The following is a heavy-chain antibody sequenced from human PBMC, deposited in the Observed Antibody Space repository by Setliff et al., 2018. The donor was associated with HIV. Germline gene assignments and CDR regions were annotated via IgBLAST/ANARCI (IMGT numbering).Heavy chain of an antibody. D-gene: IGHD3-22*01. CDR3: ASRVYYYDSNNFLREEGFDP. CDR1: GASVRGGDH. J-gene: IGHJ5*02. V-gene: IGHV4-39*01. CDR2: IYYSGST. Sequence: PSETLSLTCTVSGASVRGGDHWSWVRQAPGKGLEWIGSIYYSGSTYYNPSLKSRVTISVDTSKNQFSLKLSSVTAADAAVYYCASRVYYYDSNNFLREEGFDPWGQGTLVTVSS.